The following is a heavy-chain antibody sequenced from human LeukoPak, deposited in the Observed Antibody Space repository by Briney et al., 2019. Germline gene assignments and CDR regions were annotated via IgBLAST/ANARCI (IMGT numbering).Heavy chain of an antibody. CDR3: AREGSIAVAGTDY. V-gene: IGHV1-2*02. CDR2: INPNSGGT. Sequence: EWMGWINPNSGGTNYAQKFQGRVTMTRDTSISTAYMELSRLRSDDTAVYYCAREGSIAVAGTDYWGQGTLVTVSS. J-gene: IGHJ4*02. D-gene: IGHD6-19*01.